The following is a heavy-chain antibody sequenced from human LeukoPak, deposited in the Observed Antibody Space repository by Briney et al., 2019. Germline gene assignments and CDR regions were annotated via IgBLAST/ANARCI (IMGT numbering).Heavy chain of an antibody. CDR1: GGSISSYY. Sequence: SETLSLTCTVSGGSISSYYWSWIRQPPGKGLEWVGYIYYSGSTNYNPSLKSRVTISVDTSKNQFSLKLSSVTAADTAVYYCASSKRWLPFDYWGQGTLVTVSS. D-gene: IGHD5-24*01. CDR2: IYYSGST. J-gene: IGHJ4*02. CDR3: ASSKRWLPFDY. V-gene: IGHV4-59*01.